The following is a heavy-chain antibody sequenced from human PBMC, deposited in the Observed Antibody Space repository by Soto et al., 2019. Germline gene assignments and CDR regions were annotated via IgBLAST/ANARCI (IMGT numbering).Heavy chain of an antibody. CDR1: GYTVTGYA. V-gene: IGHV1-3*01. Sequence: ASVKVSCKASGYTVTGYAMHWVRQATGQRLEWMGWINAGNGNTKYSQKFQGRVTITRDTSASTAYMELSSLRSDDTAVYYCARDHSYEDSYWWLDPWGQGTLVTVSS. CDR3: ARDHSYEDSYWWLDP. CDR2: INAGNGNT. D-gene: IGHD2-15*01. J-gene: IGHJ5*02.